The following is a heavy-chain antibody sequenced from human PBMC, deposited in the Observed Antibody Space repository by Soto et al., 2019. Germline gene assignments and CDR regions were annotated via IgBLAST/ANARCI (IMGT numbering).Heavy chain of an antibody. Sequence: QITLKESGPTLVKPTQTLTLTCTFSGFSLSTTGVGVGWIRQPPGKALEWLAFIYWDDDKRYSPSLRSRLTLMKDTSKNQVVRTMPNMDPVDTATYFCAHRVPGSATGWNSGIFDSWGQGTLVTVSS. J-gene: IGHJ4*02. CDR3: AHRVPGSATGWNSGIFDS. D-gene: IGHD1-7*01. V-gene: IGHV2-5*02. CDR2: IYWDDDK. CDR1: GFSLSTTGVG.